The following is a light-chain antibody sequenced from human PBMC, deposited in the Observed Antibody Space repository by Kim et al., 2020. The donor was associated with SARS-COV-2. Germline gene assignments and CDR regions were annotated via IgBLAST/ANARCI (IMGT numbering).Light chain of an antibody. V-gene: IGKV3-20*01. CDR2: GAS. Sequence: PGERATLSCRASPTVNRNFLAWYQQKPGRAPRLLIYGASSRPGGIPDRFSGSGSGTDFTLTISRLEPEDFAIYYCQQYGSSPYTFGQGTKLEI. CDR3: QQYGSSPYT. CDR1: PTVNRNF. J-gene: IGKJ2*01.